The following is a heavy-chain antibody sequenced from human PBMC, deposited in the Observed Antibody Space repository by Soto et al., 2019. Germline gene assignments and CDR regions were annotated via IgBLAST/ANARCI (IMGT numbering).Heavy chain of an antibody. D-gene: IGHD4-17*01. CDR3: ARGGGNYGDYLEGGAFDI. V-gene: IGHV3-30-3*01. J-gene: IGHJ3*02. CDR1: GFTFSSYA. Sequence: QVQLVESGGGVVQPGRSLRLSCAASGFTFSSYAMHWVRQAPGKGLEWVAVISYDGSNKYYADSVKGRFTISRDNSKNPVYLQMNSLRAEDTAVFYCARGGGNYGDYLEGGAFDIWGQGTMVTVSS. CDR2: ISYDGSNK.